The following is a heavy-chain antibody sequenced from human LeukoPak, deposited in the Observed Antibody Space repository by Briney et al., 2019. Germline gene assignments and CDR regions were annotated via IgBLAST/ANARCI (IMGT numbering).Heavy chain of an antibody. CDR1: GFTFSSYG. J-gene: IGHJ4*02. CDR2: ISYDGSNK. Sequence: GGSLRLSCAASGFTFSSYGMHWVRQAPGKGLECVAVISYDGSNKYYADSVKGRFTISRDNAKNSLYLQMNSLRAEDTAVYYCAREDSSGYYYYWGQGTLVTVSS. D-gene: IGHD3-22*01. CDR3: AREDSSGYYYY. V-gene: IGHV3-30*03.